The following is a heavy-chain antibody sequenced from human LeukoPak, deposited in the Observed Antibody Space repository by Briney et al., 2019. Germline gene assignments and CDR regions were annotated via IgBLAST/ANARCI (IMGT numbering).Heavy chain of an antibody. CDR2: IYYSGST. Sequence: SETLSLTCTVSGGSISSSSYYWGWIRQPPGKGLEWIGSIYYSGSTYYNSSLKSRVTISVDTSKNQFSLRLSSVTAADTAVYYCASPEYSSSSVYRYWGQGTLVTVSS. CDR1: GGSISSSSYY. CDR3: ASPEYSSSSVYRY. D-gene: IGHD6-6*01. J-gene: IGHJ4*02. V-gene: IGHV4-39*01.